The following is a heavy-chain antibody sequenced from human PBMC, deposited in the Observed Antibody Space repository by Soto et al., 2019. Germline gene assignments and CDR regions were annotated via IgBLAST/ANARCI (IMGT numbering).Heavy chain of an antibody. CDR3: ARDWAAALDY. V-gene: IGHV3-21*01. CDR2: ISGSRGYI. D-gene: IGHD6-13*01. CDR1: GFIFSDYS. J-gene: IGHJ4*02. Sequence: GSLSLSCAASGFIFSDYSMNWVRQAPGKGLEWVSSISGSRGYIYYGDSVKGRFTISRDNAKNSVVLQMNNLRAEDTAVYYCARDWAAALDYWGPGTLFTVSS.